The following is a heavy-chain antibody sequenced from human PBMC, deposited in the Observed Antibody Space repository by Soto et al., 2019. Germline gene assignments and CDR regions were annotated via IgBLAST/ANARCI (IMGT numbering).Heavy chain of an antibody. CDR2: IIPIFGTA. J-gene: IGHJ4*02. D-gene: IGHD6-13*01. CDR1: GGTFSSYA. V-gene: IGHV1-69*13. CDR3: ARDPDYSSSWYGH. Sequence: SVKVSCKASGGTFSSYAISCVRQAPGQGLEWMGGIIPIFGTANYAQKFQGRVTITADESTSTAYMELSSLRSEDTAVYYCARDPDYSSSWYGHWGQGTLVTVSS.